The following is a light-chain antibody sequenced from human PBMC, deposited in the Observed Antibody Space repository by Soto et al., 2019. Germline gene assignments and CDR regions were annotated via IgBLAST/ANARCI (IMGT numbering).Light chain of an antibody. CDR3: QQRSNWPIT. V-gene: IGKV3-11*01. CDR1: QSVSSN. Sequence: DIVMMQSPATLSVSPGERATLSCRASQSVSSNLAWYQQKPGQAPRLLIYGASSRATGIPDRFSGSGSGTDFILTISSLEPEDFAVYYCQQRSNWPITFGQGTRLEIK. CDR2: GAS. J-gene: IGKJ5*01.